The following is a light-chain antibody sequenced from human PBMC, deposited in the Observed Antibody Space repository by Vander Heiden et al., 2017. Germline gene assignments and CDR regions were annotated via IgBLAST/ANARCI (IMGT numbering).Light chain of an antibody. J-gene: IGLJ3*02. CDR2: LNSDGSH. V-gene: IGLV4-69*01. CDR1: SGHSSYA. CDR3: QTWGTGIRV. Sequence: SGHSSYAIAWHQQQPEKGPRYLMKLNSDGSHSKGDVIPDRFSGSSSGAERYLTIASLQSEDEDDYYWQTWGTGIRVFGGGTKLTVL.